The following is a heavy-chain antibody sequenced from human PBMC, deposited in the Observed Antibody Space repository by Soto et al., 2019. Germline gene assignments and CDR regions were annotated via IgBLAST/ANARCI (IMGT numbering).Heavy chain of an antibody. Sequence: SETLSLTCAVYGGSFSGYYWSWIRQPPGKGLEWIGEINHSGSTNYNPSLKSRVTISVDTSKNQFSLKLSSVTAADTAVYYCERRSSSGWPYNSFDPWGQGTLVTVSS. CDR3: ERRSSSGWPYNSFDP. D-gene: IGHD6-19*01. CDR2: INHSGST. V-gene: IGHV4-34*01. CDR1: GGSFSGYY. J-gene: IGHJ5*02.